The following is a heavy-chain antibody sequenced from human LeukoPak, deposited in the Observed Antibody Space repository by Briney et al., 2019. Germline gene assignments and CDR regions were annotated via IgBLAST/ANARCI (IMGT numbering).Heavy chain of an antibody. Sequence: HSGGALRLSCAASGFTVSNNYMSWFRQAPGKGLEWVSVIYSGGSTYYADSVKGRFTISRDNSKNTLYLQMNSLRAEDTAVYYCARDSRQDYYDSSGYLWFAFDIWGQGTMVTVSS. D-gene: IGHD3-22*01. CDR2: IYSGGST. J-gene: IGHJ3*02. V-gene: IGHV3-53*01. CDR1: GFTVSNNY. CDR3: ARDSRQDYYDSSGYLWFAFDI.